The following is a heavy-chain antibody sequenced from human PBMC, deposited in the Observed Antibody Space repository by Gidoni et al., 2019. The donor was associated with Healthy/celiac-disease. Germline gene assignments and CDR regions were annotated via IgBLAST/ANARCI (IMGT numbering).Heavy chain of an antibody. V-gene: IGHV3-21*01. J-gene: IGHJ4*02. CDR1: GVPFTSYS. Sequence: EGQLVESGGGLFEPGGSLMLPCAACGVPFTSYSMNWVRQAPGKGLEWVSSISSSSSYIYYADSVKGRFTISRDNAKNSLYLQMNSLRAEDTAVYYCAREGVRLGELSPDYWGQGTLVTVSS. D-gene: IGHD3-16*02. CDR3: AREGVRLGELSPDY. CDR2: ISSSSSYI.